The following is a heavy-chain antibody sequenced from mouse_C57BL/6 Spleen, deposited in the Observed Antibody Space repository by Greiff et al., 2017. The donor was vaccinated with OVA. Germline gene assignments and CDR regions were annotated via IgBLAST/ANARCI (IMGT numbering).Heavy chain of an antibody. Sequence: EVKLVESGGGLVQPGGSLSLSCAASGFTFTDYYMSWVRQPPGKALEWLGFIRNKANGYTTEYSASVKGRFTISRDDSQSILYLQMNALRAEDSATYYCARLGNAMDYWGQGTSVTVSS. J-gene: IGHJ4*01. CDR2: IRNKANGYTT. CDR3: ARLGNAMDY. V-gene: IGHV7-3*01. CDR1: GFTFTDYY.